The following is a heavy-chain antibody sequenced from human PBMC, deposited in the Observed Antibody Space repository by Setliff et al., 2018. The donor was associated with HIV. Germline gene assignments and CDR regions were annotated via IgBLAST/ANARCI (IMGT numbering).Heavy chain of an antibody. V-gene: IGHV4-61*01. J-gene: IGHJ6*03. D-gene: IGHD3-9*01. CDR2: VDDTGST. CDR3: ARGEKPFVFRYSDPHTGYYFYMDV. CDR1: GGSISSGSYY. Sequence: KPSETLSLTCTVSGGSISSGSYYWSWIRQPPGKGLELIGYVDDTGSTDYNPSLTSRVTISVDMSKNQFSLKVTSVSAADTAVYYCARGEKPFVFRYSDPHTGYYFYMDVWGRGTTVTVSS.